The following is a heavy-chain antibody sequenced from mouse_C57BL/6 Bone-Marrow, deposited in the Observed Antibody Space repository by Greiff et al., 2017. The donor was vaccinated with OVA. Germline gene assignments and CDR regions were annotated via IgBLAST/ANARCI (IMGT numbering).Heavy chain of an antibody. D-gene: IGHD1-1*01. CDR3: ARQPLLITTVVAPFDY. Sequence: EVQLVESGGDLVKPGGSLKLSCAASGFTFNSYGMSWVRQTPDKRLEWVATLSSGGSYTYYPDSVKGRFTISRDNAKNTLYLQMSSLKSEDTAIYYGARQPLLITTVVAPFDYWGQGTTLTVSS. CDR2: LSSGGSYT. J-gene: IGHJ2*01. V-gene: IGHV5-6*01. CDR1: GFTFNSYG.